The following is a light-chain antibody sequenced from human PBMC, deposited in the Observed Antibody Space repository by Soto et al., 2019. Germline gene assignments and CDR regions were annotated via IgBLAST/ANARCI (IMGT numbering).Light chain of an antibody. CDR3: QHYNNWPPWT. CDR1: QSVSSN. V-gene: IGKV3-15*01. J-gene: IGKJ1*01. Sequence: EIVMTQSPAILSVSPGERAALSCRASQSVSSNLAWYQQKPGQAPRLLIYGASTRATGVPARFRGSGSGTDFTLTISVLQSEDFAGYYCQHYNNWPPWTFGQGTKVEIK. CDR2: GAS.